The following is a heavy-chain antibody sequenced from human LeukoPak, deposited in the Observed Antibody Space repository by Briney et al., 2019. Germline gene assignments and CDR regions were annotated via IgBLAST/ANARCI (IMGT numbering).Heavy chain of an antibody. CDR2: ISGVGRYI. CDR3: ARAEKRDAFDI. CDR1: GFTFSIFG. V-gene: IGHV3-21*01. J-gene: IGHJ3*02. Sequence: GGSLRLSCAASGFTFSIFGMNWVRQAPGKGLEWVSFISGVGRYIYYADSLKGRFTISRDNAKNLLNLQINSLRVEDTAVYYCARAEKRDAFDIWGQGTMVTVSS.